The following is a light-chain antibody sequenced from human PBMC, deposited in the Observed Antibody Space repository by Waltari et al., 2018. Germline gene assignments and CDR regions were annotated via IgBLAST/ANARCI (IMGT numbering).Light chain of an antibody. CDR2: DVS. J-gene: IGLJ1*01. V-gene: IGLV2-14*03. Sequence: SALTQPASVSVSPGQSLTISCTGTSSDVGGYNYVSWYQQHPGKAPKLMIYDVSNRPSGVSNRFSGSKSGNTASLTISGLQAEDEADYYCSSYTSSSTLEVFGTGTKVTVL. CDR3: SSYTSSSTLEV. CDR1: SSDVGGYNY.